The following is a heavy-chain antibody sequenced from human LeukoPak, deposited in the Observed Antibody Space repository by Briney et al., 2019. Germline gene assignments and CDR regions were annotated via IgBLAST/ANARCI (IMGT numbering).Heavy chain of an antibody. CDR3: ARRRGLNSGLEYFDF. Sequence: GESLKISCQASGFTFTTSWIGWLRQMPGKGLEWMGIIYPGDSDTRYNPSVQGQVTFSVDKSSDTAYLQWDTLKTSDTAIYYCARRRGLNSGLEYFDFWGQGALVTVSS. J-gene: IGHJ4*02. D-gene: IGHD6-25*01. CDR1: GFTFTTSW. CDR2: IYPGDSDT. V-gene: IGHV5-51*01.